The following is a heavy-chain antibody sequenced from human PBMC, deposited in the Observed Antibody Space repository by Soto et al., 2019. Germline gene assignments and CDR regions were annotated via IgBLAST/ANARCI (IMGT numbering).Heavy chain of an antibody. CDR2: ISANSGNT. V-gene: IGHV1-18*01. D-gene: IGHD6-25*01. CDR3: VRDPQRNDY. J-gene: IGHJ4*02. Sequence: QIQLVQSGAEVKKPGASVKVSCKASGFTFSDYGFSWVRQAPGQGLEWMGWISANSGNTDYAQKFRGRVTMTTETSTSTAYMDLRSLRSDDTAVYYCVRDPQRNDYWGQGTLVTVSS. CDR1: GFTFSDYG.